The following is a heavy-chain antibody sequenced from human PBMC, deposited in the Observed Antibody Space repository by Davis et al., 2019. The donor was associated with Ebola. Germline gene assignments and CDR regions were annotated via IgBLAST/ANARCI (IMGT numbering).Heavy chain of an antibody. Sequence: GESLKISCAGSGFTFSTYAMTWVRQAPGKGLEWVSTIYSGGTPYYADSVMGRFTISRDNSKNTLHLEMNSLRAEDTAVYYCARSRLSSIVARVYYYGMDVWGQGTTVTVSS. V-gene: IGHV3-66*01. D-gene: IGHD6-6*01. CDR2: IYSGGTP. J-gene: IGHJ6*02. CDR1: GFTFSTYA. CDR3: ARSRLSSIVARVYYYGMDV.